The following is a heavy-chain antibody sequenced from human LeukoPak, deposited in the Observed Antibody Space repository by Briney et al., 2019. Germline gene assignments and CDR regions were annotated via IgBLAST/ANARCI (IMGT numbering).Heavy chain of an antibody. Sequence: GGSLRLSCAASGLSVSSNSMSWVRQAPGKGLEWVSRINSDGSSTSYADSVKGRFTISRDNAKNTLYLQMNSLRAEDTAVYYCARDLRYSSSWCFDYWGQGTLVTVSS. D-gene: IGHD6-13*01. CDR2: INSDGSST. CDR1: GLSVSSNS. V-gene: IGHV3-74*01. J-gene: IGHJ4*02. CDR3: ARDLRYSSSWCFDY.